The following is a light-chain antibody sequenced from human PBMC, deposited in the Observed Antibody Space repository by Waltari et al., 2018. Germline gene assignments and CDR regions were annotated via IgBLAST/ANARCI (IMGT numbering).Light chain of an antibody. CDR3: NSRDSDGNPFV. Sequence: SSELTQDPAVSVALGQTVRITCQGDSLRYYYANWYRQKPGQAPLLVMDGKNNRPSAIPDLCSGSYPGETSSLPITGAQAEDEADYYCNSRDSDGNPFVFGPATKVTVL. J-gene: IGLJ1*01. V-gene: IGLV3-19*01. CDR2: GKN. CDR1: SLRYYY.